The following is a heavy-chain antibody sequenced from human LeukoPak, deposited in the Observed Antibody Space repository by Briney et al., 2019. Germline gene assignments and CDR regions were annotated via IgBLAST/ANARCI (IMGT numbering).Heavy chain of an antibody. CDR3: ARGFSY. V-gene: IGHV3-64*04. J-gene: IGHJ4*02. CDR2: ISKDGGNT. CDR1: GFTFSWYG. Sequence: GGSLRLSCLGSGFTFSWYGMNWVRQAPGRGLEYVSAISKDGGNTYYVDSVKGRFTISRDNSKNTLYLQMNSLRVEDTAVYYCARGFSYWGQGTLVTVSS.